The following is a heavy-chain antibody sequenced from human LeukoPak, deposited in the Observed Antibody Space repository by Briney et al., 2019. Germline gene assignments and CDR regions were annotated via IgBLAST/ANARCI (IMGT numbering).Heavy chain of an antibody. Sequence: GGSLRLSCVASGFRFIDYWMTWVRQAPGRGLEWVANINQNGSEIYYLDSVEGRFTISRDNAKNSLYLQMNSLRAEDTAVYYCARSETYYYGSGRQHYYYYMDVWGKGTTVTVSS. V-gene: IGHV3-7*01. CDR2: INQNGSEI. CDR3: ARSETYYYGSGRQHYYYYMDV. J-gene: IGHJ6*03. CDR1: GFRFIDYW. D-gene: IGHD3-10*01.